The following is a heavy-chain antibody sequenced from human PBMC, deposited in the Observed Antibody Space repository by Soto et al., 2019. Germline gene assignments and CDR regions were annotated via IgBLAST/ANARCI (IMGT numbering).Heavy chain of an antibody. Sequence: EVQLVESGGGLVKPGGSLRLSCAASGFTFSSYSMNWVRQAPGKGLEWVSSISSSSSYIYYADSVKGRVTISRDNAKNSLYQQMNSLRAEDTAVYYCAREGYNCNYKGDYWGQGTLVTVSS. J-gene: IGHJ4*02. D-gene: IGHD1-7*01. CDR3: AREGYNCNYKGDY. V-gene: IGHV3-21*01. CDR2: ISSSSSYI. CDR1: GFTFSSYS.